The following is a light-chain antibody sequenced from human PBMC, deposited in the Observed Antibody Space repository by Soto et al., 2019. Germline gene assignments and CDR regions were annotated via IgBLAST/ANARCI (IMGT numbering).Light chain of an antibody. CDR3: QQFAISTT. CDR1: QSIERW. Sequence: DIQMTQSPSTLSASVGDRVTITCRASQSIERWMAWYQQKPGKAPSLLIFDASTLHSGVPSRFSGSGSGTDFTLTISSLQHDDFATYYCQQFAISTTFGQGTKV. J-gene: IGKJ1*01. CDR2: DAS. V-gene: IGKV1-5*01.